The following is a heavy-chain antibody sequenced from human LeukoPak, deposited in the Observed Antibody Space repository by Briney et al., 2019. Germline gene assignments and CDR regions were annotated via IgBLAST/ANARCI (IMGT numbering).Heavy chain of an antibody. CDR2: IYPGDSDT. V-gene: IGHV5-51*01. Sequence: GESLKISCKGSGYSFTSYWIGWVRQMPGKGLEWMGIIYPGDSDTRYSPSFQGQVTISADKSISTAYLQWSSLKASDTAMYYCARLYIAAAGTPGPIDYWGQGTLVTVSS. CDR1: GYSFTSYW. CDR3: ARLYIAAAGTPGPIDY. D-gene: IGHD6-13*01. J-gene: IGHJ4*02.